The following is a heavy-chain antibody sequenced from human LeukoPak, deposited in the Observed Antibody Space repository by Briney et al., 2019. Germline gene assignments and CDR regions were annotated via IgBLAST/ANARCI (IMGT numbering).Heavy chain of an antibody. CDR2: IIPIFGTA. Sequence: VASVKVSCKASGGTFSSYAISWVRQAPGQGLEWMGGIIPIFGTANYAQKFQGRVTITADESTSTAYMELGRLRSDDTAVYYCARSGNPGTYTRIDNWGQGSLVIVSS. V-gene: IGHV1-69*13. CDR3: ARSGNPGTYTRIDN. D-gene: IGHD3-10*01. J-gene: IGHJ4*02. CDR1: GGTFSSYA.